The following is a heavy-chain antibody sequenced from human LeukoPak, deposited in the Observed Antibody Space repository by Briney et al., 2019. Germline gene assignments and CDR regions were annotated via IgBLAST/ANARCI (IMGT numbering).Heavy chain of an antibody. J-gene: IGHJ4*02. CDR3: TTEDTAMAYFDY. CDR2: IKSKTDGGTT. V-gene: IGHV3-15*01. Sequence: GGSLRLSCAASGFTFSNAWMSWVRQAPGKGLEWVGRIKSKTDGGTTDYAAPVKGRFTISRDDSKNTLYLQMNSLKTEDTAVYYCTTEDTAMAYFDYWGQGTLVTASS. CDR1: GFTFSNAW. D-gene: IGHD5-18*01.